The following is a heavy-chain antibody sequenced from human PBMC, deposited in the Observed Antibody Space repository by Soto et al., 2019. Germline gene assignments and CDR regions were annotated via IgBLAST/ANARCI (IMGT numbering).Heavy chain of an antibody. CDR2: IIPIFGTA. V-gene: IGHV1-69*13. Sequence: SVKVSCKASGGTFSSYAISWVRQAPGQGLEWMGGIIPIFGTANYAQKFQGRVTITADESTSTAYMELSSLRSEDTAVYYCARAEVVDRSSGELLSDFQHWGQGPLVTVSS. D-gene: IGHD3-10*01. J-gene: IGHJ1*01. CDR3: ARAEVVDRSSGELLSDFQH. CDR1: GGTFSSYA.